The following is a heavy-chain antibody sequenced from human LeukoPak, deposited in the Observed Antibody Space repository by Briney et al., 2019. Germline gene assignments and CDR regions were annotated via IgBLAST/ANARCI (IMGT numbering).Heavy chain of an antibody. J-gene: IGHJ4*02. Sequence: GGSLRLSCAASGFTFSSYSMNWVRQAPGKGLEWVSSISSSGSHIYYADSVKGRITISRDNAKNSVYLQMNSLRVEDTAVYYCTLGYCRGGSCYQSDYWGQGTLVTVSS. CDR2: ISSSGSHI. CDR3: TLGYCRGGSCYQSDY. CDR1: GFTFSSYS. V-gene: IGHV3-21*01. D-gene: IGHD2-15*01.